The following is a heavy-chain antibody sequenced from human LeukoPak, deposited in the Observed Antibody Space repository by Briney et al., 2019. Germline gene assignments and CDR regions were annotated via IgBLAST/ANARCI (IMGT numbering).Heavy chain of an antibody. D-gene: IGHD2-2*01. CDR2: INPHCGGI. V-gene: IGHV1-2*02. J-gene: IGHJ4*02. CDR1: GYTFTGYY. Sequence: ASVKVSCKASGYTFTGYYIHWVRQAPGQGLEWMGWINPHCGGINYAQKFEGGGTMTRDTSITTAYMELSSLRSDDTAVYYCARDVGEYCSSTNCYASHYWGQGTLVTVSS. CDR3: ARDVGEYCSSTNCYASHY.